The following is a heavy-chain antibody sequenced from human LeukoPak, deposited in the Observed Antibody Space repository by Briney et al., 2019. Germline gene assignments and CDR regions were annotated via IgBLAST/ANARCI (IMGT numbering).Heavy chain of an antibody. CDR2: INPNSGGT. J-gene: IGHJ3*02. D-gene: IGHD2-2*01. CDR1: GYTFTGYY. Sequence: GASVKVSCKASGYTFTGYYMHWVRQAPGQGLEWMGWINPNSGGTNYAQKFQGRVTMTRDTSISTAYMELSRLRSDDTAVYYCARSAEYQLPSDAFDIWGQGTMVTVSS. CDR3: ARSAEYQLPSDAFDI. V-gene: IGHV1-2*02.